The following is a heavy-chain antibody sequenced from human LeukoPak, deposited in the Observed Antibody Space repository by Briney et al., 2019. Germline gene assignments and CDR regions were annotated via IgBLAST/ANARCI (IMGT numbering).Heavy chain of an antibody. CDR2: ISSSGSTI. J-gene: IGHJ4*02. CDR1: GFTFSSYE. D-gene: IGHD2-21*01. Sequence: GGSLRLSCAASGFTFSSYEMNWVRQAPGKGLVWVSYISSSGSTIYYADSVKGRFTISRDNDKNSLYLLMNSLRAEDTAVYYCARNFGRYYPDDYWGQGTLVTVSS. V-gene: IGHV3-48*03. CDR3: ARNFGRYYPDDY.